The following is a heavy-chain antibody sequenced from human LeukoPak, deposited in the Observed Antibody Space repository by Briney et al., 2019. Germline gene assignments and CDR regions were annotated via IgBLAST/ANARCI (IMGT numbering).Heavy chain of an antibody. CDR2: IYTGGST. D-gene: IGHD2-8*01. CDR3: ARDGGLMGVNYFDY. J-gene: IGHJ4*02. V-gene: IGHV3-66*02. Sequence: PGGSVRLSCAASGFSSTANYLSWVRQAPGKGLEWVAVIYTGGSTYFADSVTGRFSMSRDISTNTVYLQMNSLTLADTAVYYCARDGGLMGVNYFDYWDQGALVTVSS. CDR1: GFSSTANY.